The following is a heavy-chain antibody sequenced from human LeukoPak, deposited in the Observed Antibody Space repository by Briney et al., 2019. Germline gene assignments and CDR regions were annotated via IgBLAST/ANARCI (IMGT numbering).Heavy chain of an antibody. CDR1: GLSLNNYA. CDR2: SSSSDDGK. J-gene: IGHJ4*01. Sequence: PGRSLRLSCTASGLSLNNYAMSWVRQVPGKGLEWVSASSSSDDGKWYAESVRGRFTISRDTSKNTVYLQMNSLRVEDAGVYYCAKAPVTSCRGAFCYPFDYWGHGTLVTVSS. D-gene: IGHD2-21*01. V-gene: IGHV3-23*01. CDR3: AKAPVTSCRGAFCYPFDY.